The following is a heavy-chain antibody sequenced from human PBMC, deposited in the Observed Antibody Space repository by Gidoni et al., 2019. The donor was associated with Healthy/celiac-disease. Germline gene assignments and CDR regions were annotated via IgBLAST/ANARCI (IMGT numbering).Heavy chain of an antibody. CDR3: ARVTLGVDAFDI. D-gene: IGHD3-16*01. J-gene: IGHJ3*02. Sequence: QVQLQESGPGLVKPSETLSLTCPVSGGSISSYYWSWVRQPPGKGLEWIGYIYYSGSTNYNPSLKSRVTISVDTSKNQFSLKLSSVTAADTAVYYCARVTLGVDAFDIWGQGTMVTVSS. CDR1: GGSISSYY. V-gene: IGHV4-59*01. CDR2: IYYSGST.